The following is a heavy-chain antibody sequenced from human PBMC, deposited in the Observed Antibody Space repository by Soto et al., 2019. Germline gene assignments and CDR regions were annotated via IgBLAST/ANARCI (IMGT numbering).Heavy chain of an antibody. V-gene: IGHV1-24*01. CDR3: GSLPGYGFDP. D-gene: IGHD3-10*01. Sequence: ASVKVSCKVSGYTLTELSMHWVRQAPGKGLEWMGGFDPEDGETIYAQKFQGRVTMTEDTSTDTAYMELSSLRSGASYYYGSGSLPGYGFDPRGQGTLVTVSS. CDR1: GYTLTELS. J-gene: IGHJ5*02. CDR2: FDPEDGET.